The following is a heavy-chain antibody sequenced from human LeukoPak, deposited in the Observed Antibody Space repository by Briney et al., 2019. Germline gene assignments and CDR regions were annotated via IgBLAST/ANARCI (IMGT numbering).Heavy chain of an antibody. CDR2: ISSSSNNI. Sequence: GGSLRLSCAASGFSFSTYSMNWVRQAPGKGLEWISYISSSSNNIYYADSVKGRFTISRDNARNSLYLQMNSLRAEDTAVYYCVRPWDYWGQGTLVTVSS. J-gene: IGHJ4*02. V-gene: IGHV3-48*04. CDR3: VRPWDY. CDR1: GFSFSTYS.